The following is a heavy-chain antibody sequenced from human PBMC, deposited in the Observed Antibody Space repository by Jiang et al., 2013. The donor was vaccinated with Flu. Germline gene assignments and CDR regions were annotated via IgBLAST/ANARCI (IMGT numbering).Heavy chain of an antibody. V-gene: IGHV3-48*01. CDR1: GFSFSDYN. D-gene: IGHD1-14*01. CDR3: AREPALDY. J-gene: IGHJ4*02. CDR2: ISSGSSTI. Sequence: VQLVESGGGLVQPGGSLRLSCAASGFSFSDYNMNWVRQAPGKGLEWVSYISSGSSTIFYADSVEGRFTVSRDNAENSLYLQMNSLRAEDTAVYYCAREPALDYVGQGTLVTVSS.